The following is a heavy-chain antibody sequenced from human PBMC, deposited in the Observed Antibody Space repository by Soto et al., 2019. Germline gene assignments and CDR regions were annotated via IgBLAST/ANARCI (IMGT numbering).Heavy chain of an antibody. CDR3: ARGYCSGCSCYPYEY. V-gene: IGHV3-30*04. J-gene: IGHJ4*02. CDR1: GFTFSTYA. Sequence: QVQLVESGGGVVQPGRSLRLSCAASGFTFSTYAMHWVRQAPGKGLEWVAVISYDGSNKYYADSVKGRFTISRDNSKNTLYLKMNSLRAEDTAVYYCARGYCSGCSCYPYEYWGQGTLVTVSS. CDR2: ISYDGSNK. D-gene: IGHD2-15*01.